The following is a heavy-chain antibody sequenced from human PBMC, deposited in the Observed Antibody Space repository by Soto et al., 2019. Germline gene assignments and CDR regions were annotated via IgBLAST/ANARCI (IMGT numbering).Heavy chain of an antibody. V-gene: IGHV3-21*01. CDR2: ISSSSSYI. CDR1: GFTFSSYS. CDR3: ARDPYCTNGVCPY. J-gene: IGHJ4*02. Sequence: LRLSCAASGFTFSSYSMNWVRQAPGKGLEWVSSISSSSSYIYYADSVKGRFTISRDNAKNSLYLQMNSLRAEDTAVYYCARDPYCTNGVCPYWGQGTLVTVSS. D-gene: IGHD2-8*01.